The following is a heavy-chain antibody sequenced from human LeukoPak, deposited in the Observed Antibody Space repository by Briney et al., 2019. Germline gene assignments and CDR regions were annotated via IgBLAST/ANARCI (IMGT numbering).Heavy chain of an antibody. CDR3: ARDAYNTFDY. Sequence: PGGSLRLSCAASGFTFSSYSMNWVRQAPGKGLEWVSSISSSSSYISYADSVKGRFTISRDNAKNSLYLQMNSLRAEDTAVYYCARDAYNTFDYWGQGTLVTVSS. D-gene: IGHD1-1*01. J-gene: IGHJ4*02. V-gene: IGHV3-21*01. CDR1: GFTFSSYS. CDR2: ISSSSSYI.